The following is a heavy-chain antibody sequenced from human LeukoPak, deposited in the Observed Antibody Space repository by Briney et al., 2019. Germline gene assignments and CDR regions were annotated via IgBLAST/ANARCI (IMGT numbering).Heavy chain of an antibody. J-gene: IGHJ5*02. D-gene: IGHD3-16*01. CDR2: INSDGSST. Sequence: PGGSLRLSCAAAGFTFSRYWVQWVRQAAGKGLVWVSRINSDGSSTSYADSVKGRFTISRDNAKNTLYLQMNSLRAEDTAVYYCARVGAQGLTGFDLWGQGPLVTVSS. CDR3: ARVGAQGLTGFDL. CDR1: GFTFSRYW. V-gene: IGHV3-74*01.